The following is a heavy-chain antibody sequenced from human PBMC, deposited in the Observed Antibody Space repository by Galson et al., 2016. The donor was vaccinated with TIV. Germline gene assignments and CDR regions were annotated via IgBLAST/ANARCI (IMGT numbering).Heavy chain of an antibody. CDR3: ARLSIVGSTPDN. CDR2: FYHFESSEKT. D-gene: IGHD1-26*01. Sequence: SETLSLTCAVSGYSITSGYYWGWIRQPPGKGLQWIGSFYHFESSEKTYYNPSLESRVTMSVDTSENQFSLRLSSMTAADAAVYYCARLSIVGSTPDNWGQGTLVTVSS. J-gene: IGHJ4*02. V-gene: IGHV4-38-2*01. CDR1: GYSITSGYY.